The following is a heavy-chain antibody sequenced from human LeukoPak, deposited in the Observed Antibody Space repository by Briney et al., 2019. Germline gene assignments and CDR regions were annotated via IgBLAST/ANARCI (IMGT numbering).Heavy chain of an antibody. V-gene: IGHV3-53*01. CDR1: GFTVSTNY. CDR2: IYSGGNA. CDR3: ARDPSGSYAFDI. J-gene: IGHJ3*02. Sequence: GGSLRLSCAASGFTVSTNYMSWVRQAPGKGLEWISVIYSGGNAYYADSVKGRFTISRDNAKNSLYLQMNSLRAEDTAVYYCARDPSGSYAFDIWGQGTMVTVSS. D-gene: IGHD1-26*01.